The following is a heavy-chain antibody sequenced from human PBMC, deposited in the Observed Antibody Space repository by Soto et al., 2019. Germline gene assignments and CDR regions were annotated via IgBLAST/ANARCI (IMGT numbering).Heavy chain of an antibody. J-gene: IGHJ6*02. CDR1: GFTFSDYY. D-gene: IGHD3-10*01. Sequence: PGGSLRLSCVASGFTFSDYYMNWVRQAPGKGLEWISYITSSGNTIYYADSVRGRFTISRGNAKNSLYRQINSLRADDTALYYCATSMALPYYYFGLDVWGQGTTVTVSS. CDR3: ATSMALPYYYFGLDV. CDR2: ITSSGNTI. V-gene: IGHV3-11*01.